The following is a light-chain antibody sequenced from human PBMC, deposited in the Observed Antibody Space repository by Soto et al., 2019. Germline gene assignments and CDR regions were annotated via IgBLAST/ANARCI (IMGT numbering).Light chain of an antibody. CDR2: GAS. CDR1: QSDTTS. Sequence: EIVLTQSPGTLSLSPGERATLSCRTSQSDTTSLAWYQHKPGQAPRLLIYGASYRATGIPARFSGSGSGTDFTLTVSSLELEDFAVYYCLQRSSWPVTFGQGTRLEI. V-gene: IGKV3-11*01. CDR3: LQRSSWPVT. J-gene: IGKJ5*01.